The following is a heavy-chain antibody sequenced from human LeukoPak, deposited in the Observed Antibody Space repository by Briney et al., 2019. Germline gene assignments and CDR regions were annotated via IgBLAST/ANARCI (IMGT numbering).Heavy chain of an antibody. CDR1: GFSISNYV. D-gene: IGHD6-19*01. Sequence: GGSLRLSCAASGFSISNYVMTWVRQAPGKGLEWVSGFSDNGDSAYYADSVKGRFAISRDNAKNTVYLQMNRLRDEDTAVYYCAKEPGIAVAGNDYWGQGTLVTVSS. CDR3: AKEPGIAVAGNDY. V-gene: IGHV3-23*01. J-gene: IGHJ4*02. CDR2: FSDNGDSA.